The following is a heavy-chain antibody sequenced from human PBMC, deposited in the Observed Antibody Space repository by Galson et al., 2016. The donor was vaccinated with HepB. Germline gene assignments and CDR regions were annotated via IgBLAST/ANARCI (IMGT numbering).Heavy chain of an antibody. CDR1: GGSISDYY. J-gene: IGHJ4*02. Sequence: SETLSLTCDVSGGSISDYYWSWIRQPPGKGLEWIGYIYYDGNTNYNPSLKSRVTMSIASKNQFSLKLSSVTAADTAVYYCAKLWFADYIDVWGQGTLVTVSS. D-gene: IGHD3-10*01. CDR3: AKLWFADYIDV. CDR2: IYYDGNT. V-gene: IGHV4-59*01.